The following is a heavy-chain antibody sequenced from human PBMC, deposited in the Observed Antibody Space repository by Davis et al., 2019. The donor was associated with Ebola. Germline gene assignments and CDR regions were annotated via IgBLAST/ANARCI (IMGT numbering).Heavy chain of an antibody. Sequence: AASVKVSCKASGGTFSSYAISWVRQAPGQGLEWMGWINAGNGNTKYSQKFQGRVTITRDTSASTAYMELSSLRSEDTAVYYCARDNDFLYYYYYYGMDVWGQGTTVTVSS. D-gene: IGHD2-21*02. J-gene: IGHJ6*02. CDR3: ARDNDFLYYYYYYGMDV. CDR2: INAGNGNT. CDR1: GGTFSSYA. V-gene: IGHV1-3*01.